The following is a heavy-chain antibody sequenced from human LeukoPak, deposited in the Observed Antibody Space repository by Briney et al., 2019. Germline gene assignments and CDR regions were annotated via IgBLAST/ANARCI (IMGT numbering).Heavy chain of an antibody. CDR3: ARDGGLTFDY. CDR2: IYYSGST. CDR1: GGSISSYY. V-gene: IGHV4-59*01. J-gene: IGHJ4*02. Sequence: PSETLSLTCTVSGGSISSYYWSWIRQPPGKGLEWIGYIYYSGSTNCNPSLKSRVTISLDTSKNQFSLKLSSVTAADTAVYHCARDGGLTFDYWGQGTLVPVSS. D-gene: IGHD3-22*01.